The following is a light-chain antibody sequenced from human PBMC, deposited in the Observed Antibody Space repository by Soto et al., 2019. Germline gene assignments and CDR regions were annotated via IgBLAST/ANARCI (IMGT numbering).Light chain of an antibody. CDR1: QIVSSAY. CDR3: HQYGTSPQT. J-gene: IGKJ1*01. V-gene: IGKV3-20*01. CDR2: DAS. Sequence: EIVLTQSPGTLSLSPGESVTLSCRASQIVSSAYVAWYQQKPGQAPKLLTYDASRRASGTPDRFSGSGSGTDYTLTTSSVEPEDFAVYYCHQYGTSPQTFGQGTKVDIK.